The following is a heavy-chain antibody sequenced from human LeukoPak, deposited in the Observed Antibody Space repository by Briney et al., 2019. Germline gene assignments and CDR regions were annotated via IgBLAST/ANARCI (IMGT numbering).Heavy chain of an antibody. CDR1: GYTFTSYD. V-gene: IGHV1-69*13. J-gene: IGHJ4*02. CDR2: IIPIFGTA. CDR3: ARGPSIAARAFDY. Sequence: SVKVSCKASGYTFTSYDINWVRQAPGQGLEWMGGIIPIFGTANYAQKFQGRVTITADESTSTAYMELSSLRSEDTAVYYCARGPSIAARAFDYWGQGTLVTVSS. D-gene: IGHD6-6*01.